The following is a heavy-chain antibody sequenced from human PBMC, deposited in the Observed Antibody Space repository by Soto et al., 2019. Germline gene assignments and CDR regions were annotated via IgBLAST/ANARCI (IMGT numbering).Heavy chain of an antibody. Sequence: GASVKVSCKASGYTFTSYAMHWVRQAPGQRLEWMGWINAGNGNTKYSQKFQGRVTITRDTSASTAYMELSSLRSEDTAVYYCARPGIAVAGPPNYGMDVWGQGTTVTVSS. CDR3: ARPGIAVAGPPNYGMDV. CDR2: INAGNGNT. D-gene: IGHD6-19*01. V-gene: IGHV1-3*01. J-gene: IGHJ6*02. CDR1: GYTFTSYA.